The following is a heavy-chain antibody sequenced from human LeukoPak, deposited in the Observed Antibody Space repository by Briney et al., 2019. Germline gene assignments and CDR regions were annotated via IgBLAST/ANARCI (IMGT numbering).Heavy chain of an antibody. Sequence: GGSLRLSCAASGFTFSSYAMSWVRQAPGKGLEWVSAISGSGGSTNYADSVKGRFTISRDNSKNTLYLQMNSLRAEDTAVYYCARGPTVTTSGFDYWGQGTLVTVSS. CDR1: GFTFSSYA. V-gene: IGHV3-23*01. D-gene: IGHD4-17*01. CDR2: ISGSGGST. CDR3: ARGPTVTTSGFDY. J-gene: IGHJ4*02.